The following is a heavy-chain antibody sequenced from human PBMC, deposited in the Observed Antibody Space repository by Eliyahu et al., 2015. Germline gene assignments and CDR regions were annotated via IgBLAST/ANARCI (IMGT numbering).Heavy chain of an antibody. J-gene: IGHJ4*02. CDR1: GFTFSSYS. Sequence: EVQLVESGGGLVKPGGSLRLSCAASGFTFSSYSMNWVRQAPGKGLEWVSSITSVTNYIYYADSVKGRFTISRDNAKNSLYLQMNSLRAEDTAVYYCARDRTSVDGTAYFDYWGQGTLVTVSS. D-gene: IGHD6-13*01. V-gene: IGHV3-21*01. CDR2: ITSVTNYI. CDR3: ARDRTSVDGTAYFDY.